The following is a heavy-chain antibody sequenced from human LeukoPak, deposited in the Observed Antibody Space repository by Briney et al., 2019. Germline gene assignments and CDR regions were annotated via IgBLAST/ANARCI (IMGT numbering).Heavy chain of an antibody. V-gene: IGHV3-23*01. CDR2: ISGGGAGT. CDR1: GLSFSFYA. Sequence: GGSLRLSCAASGLSFSFYAMSWVRQAPGKGLEWVSSISGGGAGTYYADSVRGRFTISRDNSKSTLCLQINSLRAEDTAVYYCAKQLGYCSDGSCYFPYWGQGTLVTVSS. CDR3: AKQLGYCSDGSCYFPY. D-gene: IGHD2-15*01. J-gene: IGHJ4*02.